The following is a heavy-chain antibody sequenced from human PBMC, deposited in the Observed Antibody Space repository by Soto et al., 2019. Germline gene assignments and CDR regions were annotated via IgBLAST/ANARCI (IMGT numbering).Heavy chain of an antibody. CDR2: ITPFNDNT. Sequence: QIHLVQSGGEVKKPGASVKVSCKTSGYTFTTYGISWVRQAPGQGLEWMGWITPFNDNTNYAQNLQGRVTMTTDTSTDTAYLELRSLTSDDTAVYYCARTDKGDYVPTLDKWGQGTLVTVSS. J-gene: IGHJ4*02. D-gene: IGHD4-17*01. CDR3: ARTDKGDYVPTLDK. V-gene: IGHV1-18*01. CDR1: GYTFTTYG.